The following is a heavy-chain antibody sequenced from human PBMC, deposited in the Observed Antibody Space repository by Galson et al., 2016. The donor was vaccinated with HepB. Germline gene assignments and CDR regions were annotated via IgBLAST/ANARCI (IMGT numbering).Heavy chain of an antibody. V-gene: IGHV3-21*01. CDR3: ARFPSGYLVTDH. Sequence: SLRLSCAASGSIFSTHSMNWVRQAPGKGLEWVSSISDTSRYIYYADSVKGRFTISRDNAKNSLYLQMDSLRAEDTAVYYCARFPSGYLVTDHWGQGTLVTVSS. D-gene: IGHD3-22*01. J-gene: IGHJ4*02. CDR1: GSIFSTHS. CDR2: ISDTSRYI.